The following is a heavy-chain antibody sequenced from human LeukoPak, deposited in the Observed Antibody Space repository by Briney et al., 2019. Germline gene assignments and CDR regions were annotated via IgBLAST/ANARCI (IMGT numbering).Heavy chain of an antibody. CDR3: ARDVSGWYHSFDY. V-gene: IGHV3-74*01. CDR1: GFTFSNYW. CDR2: INSDGSST. D-gene: IGHD6-19*01. J-gene: IGHJ4*02. Sequence: GGSLRLSCAASGFTFSNYWMDWVRQAPGKGLVWVSRINSDGSSTRYADSVKGRFTISRDNAKNTLYLQMNSLSAEDTAVYYCARDVSGWYHSFDYWGQGTLVTVSS.